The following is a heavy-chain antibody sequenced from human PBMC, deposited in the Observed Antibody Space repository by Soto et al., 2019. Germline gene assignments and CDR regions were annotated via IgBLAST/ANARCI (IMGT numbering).Heavy chain of an antibody. J-gene: IGHJ4*02. V-gene: IGHV3-74*01. CDR1: GFTFSSYW. Sequence: EVHLVESGGGLVQPGESLRLSCGGSGFTFSSYWMHWVRQAPGKGLVWVSRINSAGSSINYADSVKGRFTISRDNAKNTLYLQMNSLRAEDTAVYYCARAGSYRFDYWGQGTLVTVSS. D-gene: IGHD3-10*01. CDR2: INSAGSSI. CDR3: ARAGSYRFDY.